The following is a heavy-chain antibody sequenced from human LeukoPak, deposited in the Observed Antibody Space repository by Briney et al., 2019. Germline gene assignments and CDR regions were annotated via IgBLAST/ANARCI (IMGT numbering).Heavy chain of an antibody. J-gene: IGHJ5*02. CDR1: GGSISSSSYY. V-gene: IGHV4-39*07. CDR2: IYYSGST. CDR3: ARGPTSWIQLWSTLFLFDP. D-gene: IGHD5-18*01. Sequence: SETLSLTCTVSGGSISSSSYYWGWIRQPPGKGLEWIGSIYYSGSTYYNPSLKSRVTISVDTSKNQFSLKLSSVTAADTAVYYCARGPTSWIQLWSTLFLFDPWGQGTLVTVSS.